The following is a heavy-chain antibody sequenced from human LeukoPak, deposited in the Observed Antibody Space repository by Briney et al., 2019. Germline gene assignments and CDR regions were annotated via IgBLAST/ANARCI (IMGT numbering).Heavy chain of an antibody. CDR1: GFTFSSYG. Sequence: GGSLRLSCAASGFTFSSYGMHWVRQAPGKGLEWVAVIWYGGSNKYYADSVKGRFTISRDNSKNTLYLQMNSLRAEDTAVYYCAKDGAGGGIAARPDRMGEYCFDYWGQGTLVTVSS. J-gene: IGHJ4*02. CDR2: IWYGGSNK. CDR3: AKDGAGGGIAARPDRMGEYCFDY. D-gene: IGHD6-6*01. V-gene: IGHV3-30*02.